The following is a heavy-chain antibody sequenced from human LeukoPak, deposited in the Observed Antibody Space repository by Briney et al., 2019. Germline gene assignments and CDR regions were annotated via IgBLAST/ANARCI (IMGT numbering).Heavy chain of an antibody. CDR1: GYTFTSYD. D-gene: IGHD1-1*01. V-gene: IGHV1-8*01. CDR2: MNPNSGNT. CDR3: ARGPPIELSGPYYFDY. Sequence: GASVKVSCKASGYTFTSYDINWVRQATGQGLEWMGWMNPNSGNTGYAQKFQGRVIMTRNTSISTAYMELSSLRSEDTAVYYCARGPPIELSGPYYFDYWGQGTLVTVSS. J-gene: IGHJ4*02.